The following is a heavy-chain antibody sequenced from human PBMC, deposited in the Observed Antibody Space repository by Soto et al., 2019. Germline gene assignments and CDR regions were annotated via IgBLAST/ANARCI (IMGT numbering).Heavy chain of an antibody. CDR2: IHNDGSTT. Sequence: GGSLRLSCGASGFTFGGYWVHWVRQAPGKGLMWVSRIHNDGSTTRYADSVKGRFTISRDNAKNTLYLQMSSLRVEDTAVYYCARDNWNSYWGQGTLVTVSS. J-gene: IGHJ4*01. CDR1: GFTFGGYW. V-gene: IGHV3-74*01. D-gene: IGHD1-7*01. CDR3: ARDNWNSY.